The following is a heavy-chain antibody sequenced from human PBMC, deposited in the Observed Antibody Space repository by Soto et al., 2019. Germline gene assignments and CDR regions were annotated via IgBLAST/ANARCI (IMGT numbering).Heavy chain of an antibody. Sequence: ASVKVSCKASGYTFTSYDINWVRQATGQGREWMGWINPNSGNTGYPQKFQGRVTMTRNTSISTAYMELSSLRSEDTAVYYCARGPSSDYYYYYMDVWGKGTTVTVSS. J-gene: IGHJ6*03. CDR1: GYTFTSYD. D-gene: IGHD6-6*01. CDR2: INPNSGNT. CDR3: ARGPSSDYYYYYMDV. V-gene: IGHV1-8*01.